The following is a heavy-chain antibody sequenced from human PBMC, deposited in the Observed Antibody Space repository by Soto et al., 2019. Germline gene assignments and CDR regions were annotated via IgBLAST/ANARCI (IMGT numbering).Heavy chain of an antibody. CDR3: ARLPEDCTNGVCFSYYYYMDV. CDR2: IYYSGST. CDR1: GGSIRSSSYY. Sequence: QVQLQESGPGLVKASETLSLTCTVSGGSIRSSSYYWGWIRQPPGKGLEWIGSIYYSGSTYYNPSPKSRVTISVDTSKDLFSLKLSSVTAADTAVYYCARLPEDCTNGVCFSYYYYMDVWGKGTTVTVSS. J-gene: IGHJ6*03. V-gene: IGHV4-39*01. D-gene: IGHD2-8*01.